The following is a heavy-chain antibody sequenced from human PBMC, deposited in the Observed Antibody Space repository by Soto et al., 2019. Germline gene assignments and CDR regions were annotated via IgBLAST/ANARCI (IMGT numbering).Heavy chain of an antibody. V-gene: IGHV3-48*03. J-gene: IGHJ4*02. CDR1: GFTFSSYE. D-gene: IGHD2-2*01. Sequence: EVQLVESGGGLVQPGGSLRLSCAASGFTFSSYEMNWVRQAPGKGLEWVSYISSSGSTIYYADSVKGRFTISRDNAKNSLYLQMNSLRAEDTAVYYCARDSSYQLPTPFDYWGQGTLVTVSS. CDR3: ARDSSYQLPTPFDY. CDR2: ISSSGSTI.